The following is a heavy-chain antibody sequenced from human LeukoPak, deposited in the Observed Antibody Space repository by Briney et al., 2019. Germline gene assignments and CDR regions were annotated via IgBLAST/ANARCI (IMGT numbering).Heavy chain of an antibody. CDR1: GYTFTSYG. J-gene: IGHJ4*02. Sequence: SVKVSCKASGYTFTSYGISWVRQAPGQGLEWMGRIIPILGIANYAQKFQGRVTITADKSTSTAYMELSSLRSEDTAVYYCAASSGYSSALDYWGQGTLVTVSS. CDR2: IIPILGIA. D-gene: IGHD3-22*01. V-gene: IGHV1-69*04. CDR3: AASSGYSSALDY.